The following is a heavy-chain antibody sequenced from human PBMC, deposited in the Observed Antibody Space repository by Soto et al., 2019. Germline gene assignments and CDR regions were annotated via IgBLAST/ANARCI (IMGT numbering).Heavy chain of an antibody. CDR1: GGSISSGDYY. CDR3: ARDGDSSGYYKTQNAFDI. J-gene: IGHJ3*02. Sequence: LSLTCTVSGGSISSGDYYWSWIRQPPGKGLEWIGYIYYSGSTYYNPSLKSRVTISVDTSKNQFSLKLSSVTAADTAVYYCARDGDSSGYYKTQNAFDIWGQGTMVTVSS. D-gene: IGHD3-22*01. V-gene: IGHV4-30-4*01. CDR2: IYYSGST.